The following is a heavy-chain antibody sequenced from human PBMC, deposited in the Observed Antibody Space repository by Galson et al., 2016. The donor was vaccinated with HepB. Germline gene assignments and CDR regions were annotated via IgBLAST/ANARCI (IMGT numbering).Heavy chain of an antibody. CDR3: ARAVPDIYASGSYPDY. Sequence: SLRLSCAASGFTFSDYYMSWIRQAPGKGLEWLSYISNSSHHTDYADSAKGRFTISRDNAKNSLHLQMNNLRVEDTAVYYCARAVPDIYASGSYPDYWGQGTLVTVSS. CDR1: GFTFSDYY. J-gene: IGHJ4*02. D-gene: IGHD3-10*01. V-gene: IGHV3-11*05. CDR2: ISNSSHHT.